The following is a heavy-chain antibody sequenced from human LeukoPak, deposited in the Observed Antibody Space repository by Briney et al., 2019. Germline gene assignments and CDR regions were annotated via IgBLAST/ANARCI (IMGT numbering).Heavy chain of an antibody. J-gene: IGHJ4*02. D-gene: IGHD4-23*01. CDR2: IGTSSTYT. CDR1: RFTFSDYY. CDR3: AKDIGGNSAY. Sequence: GGSLRLSCAASRFTFSDYYMSWIRQAPGKGLEWVSYIGTSSTYTSYADSVKGRFTISRDNAKNSLYLQMNSLRAEDTALYYCAKDIGGNSAYWGQGTLVTVSS. V-gene: IGHV3-11*05.